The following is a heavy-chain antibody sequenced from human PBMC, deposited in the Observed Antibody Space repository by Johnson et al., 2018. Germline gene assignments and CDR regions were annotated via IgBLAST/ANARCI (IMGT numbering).Heavy chain of an antibody. CDR3: TTGRRGAFDI. Sequence: VQLVESGGGLVKXGGSXRLXCAASGFTFSNAWMSWVRQAPGKGLEWVGRIKSKTDGGTRDYAAPVKGRFPISRDESKNTLYLQLNSLKTEDTAGYYCTTGRRGAFDIWGQGTMVTVSS. CDR1: GFTFSNAW. CDR2: IKSKTDGGTR. V-gene: IGHV3-15*01. J-gene: IGHJ3*02. D-gene: IGHD1-1*01.